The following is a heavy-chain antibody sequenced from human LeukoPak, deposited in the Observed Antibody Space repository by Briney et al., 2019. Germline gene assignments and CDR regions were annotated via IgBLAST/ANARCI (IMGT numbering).Heavy chain of an antibody. CDR2: IIISSSYI. Sequence: GGSLRLSCAASGFTFSSYGMHWVRQAPGKGLEWVSSIIISSSYIYYADSVKGRFTISRDNAKNSLYLQMNSLRAEDTAVYYCATYSNYDDYYYYMDVWGKGTTVTVSS. D-gene: IGHD4-11*01. J-gene: IGHJ6*03. V-gene: IGHV3-21*01. CDR3: ATYSNYDDYYYYMDV. CDR1: GFTFSSYG.